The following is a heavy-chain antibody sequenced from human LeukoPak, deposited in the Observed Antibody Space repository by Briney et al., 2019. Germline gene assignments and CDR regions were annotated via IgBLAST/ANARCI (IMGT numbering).Heavy chain of an antibody. CDR3: AKMKVCGPPLTTRTYGMDG. Sequence: PGGSLRLSCAASGFTFSSYVMTWVRQAPGKGLEWVSDISGRGHNAYSADSVKGRFTISRDNSTTTLSLQINSLRAEATALYYCAKMKVCGPPLTTRTYGMDGWGQGTTVTVSS. CDR1: GFTFSSYV. V-gene: IGHV3-23*01. D-gene: IGHD2-21*01. CDR2: ISGRGHNA. J-gene: IGHJ6*02.